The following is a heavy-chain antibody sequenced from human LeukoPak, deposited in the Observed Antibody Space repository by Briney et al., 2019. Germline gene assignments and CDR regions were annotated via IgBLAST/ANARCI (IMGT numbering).Heavy chain of an antibody. V-gene: IGHV4-38-2*02. D-gene: IGHD2-15*01. CDR2: IYHSGSP. CDR3: AREGRYCGGGRCSYMDV. J-gene: IGHJ6*03. CDR1: GGSISSYY. Sequence: PSETLSLTCTVSGGSISSYYWGWIRQPPGKGLEWIGSIYHSGSPYYNSSLKSRVTISVDTSKNQFSLKLSSVTAADTAVYYCAREGRYCGGGRCSYMDVWGKGTTVTVSS.